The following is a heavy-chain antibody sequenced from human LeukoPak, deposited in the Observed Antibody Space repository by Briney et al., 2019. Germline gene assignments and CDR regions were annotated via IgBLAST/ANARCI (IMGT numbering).Heavy chain of an antibody. D-gene: IGHD6-13*01. CDR2: IYYSGST. CDR3: ARHGPLAAAGPRLASDDAFDI. J-gene: IGHJ3*02. CDR1: GGSISSYY. V-gene: IGHV4-59*08. Sequence: SETLSLTSTVSGGSISSYYWSWIRQPPGKGLEWIGYIYYSGSTNYNPSLKSRVTISVDTSKNQFSLKLSSVTAADTAVYYCARHGPLAAAGPRLASDDAFDIWGQGTMVTVSS.